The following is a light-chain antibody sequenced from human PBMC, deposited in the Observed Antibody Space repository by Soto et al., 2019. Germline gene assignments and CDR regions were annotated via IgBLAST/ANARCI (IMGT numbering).Light chain of an antibody. CDR1: QSVFSSS. CDR3: QQYNNWPRT. CDR2: GAS. J-gene: IGKJ1*01. Sequence: EIVLTQSPANLSLSXGERATLSXXXSQSVFSSSLAWYQKKPGQAPRLLIYGASTRATGIPARFSGSGSGTEFTLTISSLQSEDFAVYYCQQYNNWPRTFGQGTKVDIK. V-gene: IGKV3-15*01.